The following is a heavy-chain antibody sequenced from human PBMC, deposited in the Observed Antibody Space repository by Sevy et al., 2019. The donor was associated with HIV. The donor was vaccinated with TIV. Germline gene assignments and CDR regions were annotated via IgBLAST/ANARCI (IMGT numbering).Heavy chain of an antibody. CDR1: GFIFTDYW. V-gene: IGHV3-7*01. D-gene: IGHD3-3*01. Sequence: GSLRLSCETSGFIFTDYWMSWVRQIPGKGLEWVATIKQDQSEKYYVDSVKGRFAISRDSAKKSVSLQMNGLRAEDKALSFCAREVGGFNWRPYYFDSWGQGTLVTVSS. CDR3: AREVGGFNWRPYYFDS. J-gene: IGHJ4*02. CDR2: IKQDQSEK.